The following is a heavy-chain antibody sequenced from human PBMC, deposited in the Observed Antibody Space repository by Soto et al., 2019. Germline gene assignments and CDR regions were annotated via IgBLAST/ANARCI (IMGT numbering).Heavy chain of an antibody. J-gene: IGHJ6*02. Sequence: RASVKVSCKASGDSFKKYVFSWVRQAPGQGLEWMGGFIPLFGTPNYAQEFQGRVTIIADESTSTLYMEMSSLTSGDSAVYYCARGLTVYSAVLHSYYAMDVWGQGTTVTVSS. CDR2: FIPLFGTP. CDR1: GDSFKKYV. CDR3: ARGLTVYSAVLHSYYAMDV. V-gene: IGHV1-69*13. D-gene: IGHD2-21*01.